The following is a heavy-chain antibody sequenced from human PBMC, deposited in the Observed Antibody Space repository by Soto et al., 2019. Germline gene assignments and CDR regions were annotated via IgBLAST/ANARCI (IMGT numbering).Heavy chain of an antibody. V-gene: IGHV4-39*01. CDR2: IYYSGST. Sequence: ETLSLTCTVSGGSISSSSYYWGWIRQPPGKGLEWIGSIYYSGSTYYNPSLKSRVTISVDTSKNQFSLKLSSVTAADTAVYYCARVLVLRGADCSSTSCYGENWFDPWGQGTLVTVSS. CDR3: ARVLVLRGADCSSTSCYGENWFDP. D-gene: IGHD2-2*01. J-gene: IGHJ5*02. CDR1: GGSISSSSYY.